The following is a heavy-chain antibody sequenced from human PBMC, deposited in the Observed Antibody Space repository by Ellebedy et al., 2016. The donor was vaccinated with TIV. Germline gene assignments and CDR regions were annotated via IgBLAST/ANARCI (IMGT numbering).Heavy chain of an antibody. CDR3: ARKSPYDMDV. V-gene: IGHV3-23*01. CDR2: IGPTGGDT. Sequence: GGSLRLXXAASGFTFSNYAMRWVRQAPGKGLEWVSSIGPTGGDTYYADSVRGRFTISRDGSKNTLYLQMESLRPEDTAIYYCARKSPYDMDVWGQGTTVTVSS. CDR1: GFTFSNYA. J-gene: IGHJ6*02.